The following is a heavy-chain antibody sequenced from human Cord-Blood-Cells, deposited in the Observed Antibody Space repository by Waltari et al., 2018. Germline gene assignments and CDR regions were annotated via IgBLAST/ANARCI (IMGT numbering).Heavy chain of an antibody. D-gene: IGHD3-10*01. CDR3: ARAVLGVINLRAFDI. Sequence: QVQLVQSGAEVKKPGSSVKVSCKASGGTFSSYAISWVRQAPGQGLEWMGRIITNCGRTNYEQKSQGRVTITADESTSTAYMELRSLRAEDTAVYYCARAVLGVINLRAFDIWGQGTMVTGSS. V-gene: IGHV1-69*18. J-gene: IGHJ3*02. CDR1: GGTFSSYA. CDR2: IITNCGRT.